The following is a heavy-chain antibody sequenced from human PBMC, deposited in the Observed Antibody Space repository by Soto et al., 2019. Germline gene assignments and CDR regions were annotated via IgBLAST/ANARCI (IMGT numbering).Heavy chain of an antibody. D-gene: IGHD7-27*01. CDR2: IYYSGST. J-gene: IGHJ3*02. CDR3: ARSDLNWGGAFYI. Sequence: QVQLQESGPGLVKPSQTLSLTCTVSGGSISSGGYYWSWIRQHPGKGLEWIGYIYYSGSTYYNPSLEVRVTISVDTSKNQFCLKLSSVTAADTAVYYCARSDLNWGGAFYIWGQGTVVSVSS. V-gene: IGHV4-31*03. CDR1: GGSISSGGYY.